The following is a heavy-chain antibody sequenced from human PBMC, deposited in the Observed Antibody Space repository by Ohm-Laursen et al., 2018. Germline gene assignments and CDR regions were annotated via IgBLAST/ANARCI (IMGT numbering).Heavy chain of an antibody. CDR2: IWSDGSNK. CDR3: ARDHPDYYDRPGGVDV. D-gene: IGHD3-22*01. Sequence: SLRLSCAASGFTFSTYGMHWVRQAPGKGLEWVTVIWSDGSNKLYTDSVKGRVTVSRDNSKNTLYLQMNSLRAEDTAVYYCARDHPDYYDRPGGVDVWGQGTTVTVSS. V-gene: IGHV3-33*01. J-gene: IGHJ6*02. CDR1: GFTFSTYG.